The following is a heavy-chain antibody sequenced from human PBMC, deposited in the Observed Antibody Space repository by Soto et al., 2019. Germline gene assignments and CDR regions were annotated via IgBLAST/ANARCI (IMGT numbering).Heavy chain of an antibody. CDR2: INHSGST. D-gene: IGHD4-17*01. CDR1: GGSFSGYY. CDR3: ARGTTGDYDGAPNN. Sequence: SETLSLTCAVYGGSFSGYYCRWILQPPGKGLEWIGEINHSGSTNYNPSLKSRVTISVDTSKNQFSLKLSSVTAADTAVYYCARGTTGDYDGAPNNWGQGTLVTVSS. J-gene: IGHJ4*02. V-gene: IGHV4-34*01.